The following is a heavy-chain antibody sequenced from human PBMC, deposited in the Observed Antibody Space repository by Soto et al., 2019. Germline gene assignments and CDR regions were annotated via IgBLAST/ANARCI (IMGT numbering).Heavy chain of an antibody. D-gene: IGHD3-3*01. Sequence: AASVKVSCKASGYTFTSYDINWVRQATGQGLEWMGWMNPNSGNTGYAQKFQGRVTMTRNTSISTAYKELSSLRSEDTAMYYCERASPYYFWSGYCTSYYYYMDVWGKGTTVTVSS. V-gene: IGHV1-8*01. CDR2: MNPNSGNT. CDR3: ERASPYYFWSGYCTSYYYYMDV. CDR1: GYTFTSYD. J-gene: IGHJ6*03.